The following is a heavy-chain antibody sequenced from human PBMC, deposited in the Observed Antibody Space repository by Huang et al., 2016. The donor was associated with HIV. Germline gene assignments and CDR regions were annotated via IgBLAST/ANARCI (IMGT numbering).Heavy chain of an antibody. D-gene: IGHD5-18*01. CDR2: IIPLQDTT. J-gene: IGHJ4*02. V-gene: IGHV1-69*13. CDR1: GGTVSSFS. Sequence: QVQLVQSGAEMKKSGSSVKVSCKASGGTVSSFSFTWVRQAPGHGLEWMGGIIPLQDTTDLAQKFRRRVTLTADESTNTAFMELSGLTSQDTAVYYCARGVGNSNRGFDIWGQGTLVTVS. CDR3: ARGVGNSNRGFDI.